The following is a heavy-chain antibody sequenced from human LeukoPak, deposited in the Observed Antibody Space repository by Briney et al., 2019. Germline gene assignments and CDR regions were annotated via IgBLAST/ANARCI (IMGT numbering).Heavy chain of an antibody. CDR2: ISGSGGRT. D-gene: IGHD3-22*01. Sequence: GGSLRLSCAASGFTFSNYAMSWVRQAPGKGLEWVSAISGSGGRTYYADSVKGRFTISLDNSKNTFHLQMNSLRAEDTAVYYCARRAGDYSHPYDYWGQGTLVTVSS. CDR3: ARRAGDYSHPYDY. CDR1: GFTFSNYA. V-gene: IGHV3-23*01. J-gene: IGHJ4*02.